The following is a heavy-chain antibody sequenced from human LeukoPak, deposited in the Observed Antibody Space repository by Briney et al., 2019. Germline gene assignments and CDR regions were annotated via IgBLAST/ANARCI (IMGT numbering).Heavy chain of an antibody. V-gene: IGHV4-59*01. CDR2: IYYSGST. CDR1: GGSINSYY. CDR3: ASSRSSSGWSLIDY. Sequence: PSETPSLTCTVSGGSINSYYWSWIRQPPGKGLEWVGYIYYSGSTNYKPSLKRRVTISVDTSKNQFSLKVSSVTAADTAVYYCASSRSSSGWSLIDYWGQGALVTVSS. D-gene: IGHD6-19*01. J-gene: IGHJ4*02.